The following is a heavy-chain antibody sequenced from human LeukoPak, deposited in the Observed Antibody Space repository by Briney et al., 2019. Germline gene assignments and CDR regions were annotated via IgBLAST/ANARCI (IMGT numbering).Heavy chain of an antibody. Sequence: SETLSLTCTVSGGSISSYYWSWIRQPPGKGLEWIGYIYYSGSANYNPSLKSRVTISVDTSKNQFSLKLSSVTAADTAVYYCARDRGPTYYYDSSGYYTRGPLDYWGQGTLVTVSS. CDR3: ARDRGPTYYYDSSGYYTRGPLDY. J-gene: IGHJ4*02. CDR2: IYYSGSA. D-gene: IGHD3-22*01. CDR1: GGSISSYY. V-gene: IGHV4-59*01.